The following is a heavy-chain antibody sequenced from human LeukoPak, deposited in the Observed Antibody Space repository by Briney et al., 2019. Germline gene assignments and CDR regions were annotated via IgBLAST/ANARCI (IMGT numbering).Heavy chain of an antibody. Sequence: GESLKISCKGSGYSFTSYWIGWVRQMPGKGLEWMGIIYPGDSDTRYSPSFQGQVTISADKSISTAYLQWSSLKASDTAMYYCARSATSSVTTFYWYFDLWGRGTLVTVSS. CDR3: ARSATSSVTTFYWYFDL. J-gene: IGHJ2*01. V-gene: IGHV5-51*01. CDR2: IYPGDSDT. D-gene: IGHD4-17*01. CDR1: GYSFTSYW.